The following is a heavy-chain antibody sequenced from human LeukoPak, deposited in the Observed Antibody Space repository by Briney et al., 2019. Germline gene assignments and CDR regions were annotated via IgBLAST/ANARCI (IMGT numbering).Heavy chain of an antibody. CDR1: GYTFTSYT. CDR3: ARVIVGATTESFDY. D-gene: IGHD1-26*01. CDR2: INAGNGNT. Sequence: GASVKVSCKASGYTFTSYTMHWVRQAPGQRLEWMGWINAGNGNTKYSQKFQGRVTITRDTSASTAYMELSSLRSEDTAVYYCARVIVGATTESFDYWGQGTLVTVSS. J-gene: IGHJ4*02. V-gene: IGHV1-3*01.